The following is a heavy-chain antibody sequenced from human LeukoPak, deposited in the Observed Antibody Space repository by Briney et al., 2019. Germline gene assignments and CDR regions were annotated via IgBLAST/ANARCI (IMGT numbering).Heavy chain of an antibody. CDR3: AKDSLRKTIVGTTTRGVNDY. CDR2: IRYDGSNK. CDR1: GFTFSAYG. V-gene: IGHV3-30*02. D-gene: IGHD1-26*01. J-gene: IGHJ4*02. Sequence: QPGGSLRLSCAASGFTFSAYGMHWVRQAPVKGLEWVAFIRYDGSNKYYPDSVRGRFTVSRDNSKYTLYLQMNSLRAEDTAVYYCAKDSLRKTIVGTTTRGVNDYWGQGTLVTVSS.